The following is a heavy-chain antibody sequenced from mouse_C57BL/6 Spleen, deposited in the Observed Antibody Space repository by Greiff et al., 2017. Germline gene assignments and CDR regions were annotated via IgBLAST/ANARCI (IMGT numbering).Heavy chain of an antibody. Sequence: EVQLQQSGPELVKPGASVKISCKASGYTFTDYYMNWVKQRHGKCLEWIGDINPKNGGTSYNQKFKGKATLTVDKSSSTAYMVLRSLTSEDAAVYYCARAGRDYAMDYWGQGTSVTVSS. CDR3: ARAGRDYAMDY. J-gene: IGHJ4*01. CDR1: GYTFTDYY. D-gene: IGHD3-3*01. CDR2: INPKNGGT. V-gene: IGHV1-26*01.